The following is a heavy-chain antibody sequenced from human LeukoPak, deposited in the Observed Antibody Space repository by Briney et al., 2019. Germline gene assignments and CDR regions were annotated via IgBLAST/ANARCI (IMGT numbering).Heavy chain of an antibody. Sequence: PGGSLRLSCAASGLTFSGFWMSWVRQAPGKGLEWVANIKQDGSAKSYVDSVKGRFTISRDNAKNSLYLQMNSLRAEDTAVYYCASSRIAAAGTDYNWFDPWGQGTLVTVSS. CDR2: IKQDGSAK. J-gene: IGHJ5*02. V-gene: IGHV3-7*01. CDR3: ASSRIAAAGTDYNWFDP. D-gene: IGHD6-13*01. CDR1: GLTFSGFW.